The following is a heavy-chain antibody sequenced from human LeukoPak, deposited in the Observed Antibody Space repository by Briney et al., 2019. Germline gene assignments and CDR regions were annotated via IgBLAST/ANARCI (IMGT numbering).Heavy chain of an antibody. J-gene: IGHJ6*02. V-gene: IGHV3-21*04. Sequence: MAGGSLRLSCAASGFTFSSYSMTWVRQAPGKGLEWVSSITGSCSYIHYADSVRGRFTISRDNAKESLSLEMNSLRVEDTAVYYCAKEDHYSGYDYFWSFYHHGMDVWGQGTTVTVSS. D-gene: IGHD5-12*01. CDR2: ITGSCSYI. CDR1: GFTFSSYS. CDR3: AKEDHYSGYDYFWSFYHHGMDV.